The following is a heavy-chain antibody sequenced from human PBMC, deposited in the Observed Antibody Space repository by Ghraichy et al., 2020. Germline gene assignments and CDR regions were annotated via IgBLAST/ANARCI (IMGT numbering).Heavy chain of an antibody. CDR2: IYYSGST. Sequence: SETLSLTCTVSGGSISSGDYYWSWIRQPPGKGLEWIGYIYYSGSTYYNPSLKSRVTISVDTSKNQFSLKLSSVTAADTAVYYCAREVLPVRWFDPWGQGTLVTVSS. V-gene: IGHV4-30-4*01. CDR3: AREVLPVRWFDP. D-gene: IGHD2-2*01. J-gene: IGHJ5*02. CDR1: GGSISSGDYY.